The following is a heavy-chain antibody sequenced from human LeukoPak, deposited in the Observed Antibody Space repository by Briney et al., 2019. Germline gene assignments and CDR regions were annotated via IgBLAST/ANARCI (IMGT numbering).Heavy chain of an antibody. Sequence: PGGSLRLSCAASGFTFSNYAMTWVRQAPGKGLEWVSSLSDSGRTTYYTGSVKGRFTISRDNSKNTLYLQMNSLRAEDTAVYYCAKANTMVRGVNMAFDIWGQGTTVTVSS. J-gene: IGHJ3*02. CDR3: AKANTMVRGVNMAFDI. D-gene: IGHD3-10*01. CDR1: GFTFSNYA. V-gene: IGHV3-23*01. CDR2: LSDSGRTT.